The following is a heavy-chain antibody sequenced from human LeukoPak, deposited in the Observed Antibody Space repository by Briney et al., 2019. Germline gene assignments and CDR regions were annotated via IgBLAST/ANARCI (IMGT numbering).Heavy chain of an antibody. Sequence: GGSLRLSCAASGFTFSSYAMSWVRQAPGKGLEWVSAISGSGGSTYYADSVKGRFTISRDNSKNTLYLQMNSLRAEDTAVYYCAKAYSSGCDILYYFDYWGQGTLVTVSS. CDR3: AKAYSSGCDILYYFDY. D-gene: IGHD3-22*01. J-gene: IGHJ4*02. V-gene: IGHV3-23*01. CDR1: GFTFSSYA. CDR2: ISGSGGST.